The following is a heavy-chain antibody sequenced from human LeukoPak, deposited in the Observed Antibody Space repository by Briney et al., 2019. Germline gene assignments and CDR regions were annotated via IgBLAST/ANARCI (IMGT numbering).Heavy chain of an antibody. CDR2: IIPIFGTV. CDR1: GGTFSSYA. V-gene: IGHV1-69*13. J-gene: IGHJ4*02. Sequence: VKFSCNASGGTFSSYAISWVRQAPGQGLEWMGGIIPIFGTVNYAQKFQGRVTITADESTSTAYMELSNLRSEDTAVYYCAITYGDYVRGFDYWGQGTLVTVSS. CDR3: AITYGDYVRGFDY. D-gene: IGHD4-17*01.